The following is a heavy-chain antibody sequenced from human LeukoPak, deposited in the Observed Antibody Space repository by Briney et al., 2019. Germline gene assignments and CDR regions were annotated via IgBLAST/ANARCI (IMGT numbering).Heavy chain of an antibody. CDR3: ARGGLSIMGY. J-gene: IGHJ4*02. V-gene: IGHV3-48*01. Sequence: GGSLRLSYGASGITFSSYSMNWVRQAPGKGLEWVSYISSSGSTKYYADSVKGRFTISRDNARNSLYLQMNSLRAEDTAVYFCARGGLSIMGYWGQGTLVTVSS. D-gene: IGHD2/OR15-2a*01. CDR2: ISSSGSTK. CDR1: GITFSSYS.